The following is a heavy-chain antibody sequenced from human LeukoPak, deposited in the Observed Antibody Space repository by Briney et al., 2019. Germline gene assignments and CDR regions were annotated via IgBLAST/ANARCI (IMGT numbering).Heavy chain of an antibody. D-gene: IGHD3-22*01. V-gene: IGHV2-5*02. CDR2: IYWDDGK. CDR3: AHRRDSSGYQYRWWFAP. Sequence: ESGPTLVNPTQTLTLTCTFSGFSLSTSGVGVGWIRQPPGKALEWLALIYWDDGKRYSPSLRSRLTITKDTSKNLVVLTMTNMDPVDTATYYCAHRRDSSGYQYRWWFAPWGQGTVVTVSS. J-gene: IGHJ5*02. CDR1: GFSLSTSGVG.